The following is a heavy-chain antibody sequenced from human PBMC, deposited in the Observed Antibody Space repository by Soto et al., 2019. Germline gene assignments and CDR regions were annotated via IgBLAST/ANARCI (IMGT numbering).Heavy chain of an antibody. J-gene: IGHJ5*02. CDR1: GFTFRRHG. V-gene: IGHV3-33*03. CDR2: IWYDGSEQ. CDR3: ARWGNHKVVGP. D-gene: IGHD3-16*01. Sequence: QEQLVESGGGVVQPGMSLRLSCEGSGFTFRRHGMHWVRQSPGKGLEWLAVIWYDGSEQYYADSVKGRFTISRDNSKNVLYLQLDTLTVEDRAVYYCARWGNHKVVGPWGQGTMVTVS.